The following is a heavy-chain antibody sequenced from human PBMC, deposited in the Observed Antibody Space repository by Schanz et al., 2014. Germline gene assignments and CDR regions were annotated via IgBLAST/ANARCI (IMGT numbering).Heavy chain of an antibody. CDR1: GFSFSGYG. D-gene: IGHD2-2*01. Sequence: QVQLVESGGGVAQPGGSLRLSCAASGFSFSGYGMHWVRQAPGKGLEWVAYIRFDASAKYYGDSVEGRFTISRDNAKNTLYLQMNSLRAEDTAVYYCERFQSPHQPFDYWGQGTLVTVSS. J-gene: IGHJ4*02. CDR3: ERFQSPHQPFDY. V-gene: IGHV3-30*02. CDR2: IRFDASAK.